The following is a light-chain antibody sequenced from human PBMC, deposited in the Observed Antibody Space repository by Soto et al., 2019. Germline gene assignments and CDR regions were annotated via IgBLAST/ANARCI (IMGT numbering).Light chain of an antibody. V-gene: IGKV3-11*01. CDR3: QQRSEWPLT. Sequence: ILLAQSPSTLSLSPRERATLSCRASQSVRTYIAWFRQKPGQAPRLLIYDASKRATGIPARFSGSGSGTDFTLTISSLESEDFAVYYCQQRSEWPLTFGGGTKVDIK. J-gene: IGKJ4*01. CDR1: QSVRTY. CDR2: DAS.